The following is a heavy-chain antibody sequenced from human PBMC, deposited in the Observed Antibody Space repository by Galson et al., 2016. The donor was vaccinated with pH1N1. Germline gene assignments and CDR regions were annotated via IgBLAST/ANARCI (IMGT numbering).Heavy chain of an antibody. D-gene: IGHD5-12*01. CDR3: ARDSEYSGHEGFH. V-gene: IGHV3-30*04. Sequence: SLRLSCAASGFTFTSYAMLWVRQAPGKGLEWVAVILYDGTNEYYADSVKGSFTISRDKTQSTVYLQMNSLRTEDTAVYYCARDSEYSGHEGFHWAQGTLVIVSS. CDR1: GFTFTSYA. CDR2: ILYDGTNE. J-gene: IGHJ4*02.